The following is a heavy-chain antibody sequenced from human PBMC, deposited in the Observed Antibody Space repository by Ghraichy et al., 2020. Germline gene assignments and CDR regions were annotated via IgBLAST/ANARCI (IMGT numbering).Heavy chain of an antibody. D-gene: IGHD5-18*01. V-gene: IGHV3-23*01. J-gene: IGHJ2*01. Sequence: ETLSLTCAASGFTFTSYAMSWVRQAPGKGLEWVSAISRRGDNTNDADSVKGRFTISIDNSKNTLDLQMNSLTVEDTAIYYCAKGRLWLRDFDLWGRGTLVTVYS. CDR3: AKGRLWLRDFDL. CDR2: ISRRGDNT. CDR1: GFTFTSYA.